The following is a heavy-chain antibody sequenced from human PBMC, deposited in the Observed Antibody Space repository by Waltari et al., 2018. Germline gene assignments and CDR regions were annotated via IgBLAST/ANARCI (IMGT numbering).Heavy chain of an antibody. CDR1: GGSISSYY. D-gene: IGHD3-9*01. CDR3: ARGGRSYDILTGYYEEGNWFDP. Sequence: QVQLQESGPGLVKPSETLSLTCTVSGGSISSYYWSWILQPPGKGLAWIGYIYYSGSTNYNPSLKSRVTISVDTSKNQFSLKLSSVTAADTAVYYCARGGRSYDILTGYYEEGNWFDPWGQGTLVTVSS. V-gene: IGHV4-59*01. CDR2: IYYSGST. J-gene: IGHJ5*02.